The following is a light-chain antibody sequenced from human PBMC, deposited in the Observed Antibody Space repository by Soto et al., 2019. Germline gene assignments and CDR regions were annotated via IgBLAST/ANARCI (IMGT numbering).Light chain of an antibody. J-gene: IGLJ2*01. Sequence: QSVLTQPASVSGSPGQSITISCTGTSSDVGSYNLVSWYQQHPDKAPKLMIYEGSKRPSGVSNRFSGSKSGNTASLTISGLQAEDEADYYCCSYAGSSTRVVFGGGTKLTVL. CDR3: CSYAGSSTRVV. V-gene: IGLV2-23*01. CDR2: EGS. CDR1: SSDVGSYNL.